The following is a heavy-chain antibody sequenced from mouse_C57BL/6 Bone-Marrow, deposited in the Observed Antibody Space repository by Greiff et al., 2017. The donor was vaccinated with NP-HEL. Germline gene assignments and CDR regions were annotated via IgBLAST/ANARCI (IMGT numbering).Heavy chain of an antibody. J-gene: IGHJ2*01. D-gene: IGHD1-1*01. Sequence: VQLQQSGPELVKPGASVKISCKASGYTFTDYYMNWVKQSHGKSLEWIGDINPNNGGTSYNQKFKGKATLTVDKSYSTAYMELRSLTSEESAVYYSASGGYYYGSRDYWGQGTTLTVSS. CDR1: GYTFTDYY. V-gene: IGHV1-26*01. CDR3: ASGGYYYGSRDY. CDR2: INPNNGGT.